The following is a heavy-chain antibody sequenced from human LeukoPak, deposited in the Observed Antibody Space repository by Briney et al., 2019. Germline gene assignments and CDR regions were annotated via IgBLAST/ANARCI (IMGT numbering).Heavy chain of an antibody. V-gene: IGHV3-23*01. Sequence: PGGSLRLSCAASGFTFSSYAMSWVRQAPGKGLEWVSAISGSGGSTYYADSAKGRFTISRDNSKNTLYLQMNSLRAEDTAVYYCATLHRGAMNYWGQGTLVTVSS. CDR1: GFTFSSYA. CDR2: ISGSGGST. J-gene: IGHJ4*02. CDR3: ATLHRGAMNY. D-gene: IGHD3-10*01.